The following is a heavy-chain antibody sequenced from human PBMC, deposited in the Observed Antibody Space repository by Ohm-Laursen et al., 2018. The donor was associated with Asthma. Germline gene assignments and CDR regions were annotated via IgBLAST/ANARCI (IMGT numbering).Heavy chain of an antibody. V-gene: IGHV3-11*06. CDR1: GFTFSDYY. Sequence: SLRLSCSASGFTFSDYYMSWIRQAPGKGLEWVSYISRSSRYTNYADSVKGRFTISRDNAKNSLYLQMNSLRAEDTAVYYCARELGIFVDYWGQGTLVTVSS. D-gene: IGHD7-27*01. J-gene: IGHJ4*02. CDR3: ARELGIFVDY. CDR2: ISRSSRYT.